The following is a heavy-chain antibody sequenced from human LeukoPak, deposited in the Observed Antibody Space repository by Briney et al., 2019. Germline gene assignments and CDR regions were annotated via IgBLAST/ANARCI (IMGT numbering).Heavy chain of an antibody. CDR3: ARYYDFWSGYYTSYYFDY. Sequence: GGSLRLSCAASGFTFSSYWMSWVRQAPGKGLEWVANIKQDGSEKYYVDSVKGRFTISRDNAKNSLYLQMNSLRAEDTAVYYCARYYDFWSGYYTSYYFDYWGQGTLVTVSS. CDR1: GFTFSSYW. V-gene: IGHV3-7*05. CDR2: IKQDGSEK. J-gene: IGHJ4*02. D-gene: IGHD3-3*01.